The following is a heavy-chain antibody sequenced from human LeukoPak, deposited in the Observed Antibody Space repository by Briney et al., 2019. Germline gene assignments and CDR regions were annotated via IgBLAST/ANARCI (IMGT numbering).Heavy chain of an antibody. CDR2: IYYSGST. CDR1: GGSISSSSYY. J-gene: IGHJ4*02. CDR3: ARAYYDILTGYPTVFDY. V-gene: IGHV4-39*01. Sequence: RTSETLSLACTVSGGSISSSSYYWGWIRQPPGKGLEWIGSIYYSGSTYYNPSLKSRVTISVDTSKNQFSLKLSSVTAADTAVYYCARAYYDILTGYPTVFDYWGQGTLVTVSS. D-gene: IGHD3-9*01.